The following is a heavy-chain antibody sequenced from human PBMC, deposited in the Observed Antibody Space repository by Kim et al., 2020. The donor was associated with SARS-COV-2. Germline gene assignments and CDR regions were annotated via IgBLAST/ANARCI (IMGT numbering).Heavy chain of an antibody. Sequence: YAQGFTGRFVFSLDNSVSTAYLQISSLKAEDTAVYYCAREENYDILTVTDYWGQGTLVTVSS. CDR3: AREENYDILTVTDY. J-gene: IGHJ4*02. V-gene: IGHV7-4-1*02. D-gene: IGHD3-9*01.